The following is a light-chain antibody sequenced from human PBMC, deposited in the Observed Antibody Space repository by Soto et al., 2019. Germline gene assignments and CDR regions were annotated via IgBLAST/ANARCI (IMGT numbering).Light chain of an antibody. CDR2: GNS. V-gene: IGLV1-40*01. J-gene: IGLJ2*01. CDR3: QSYDSSLSGPVVV. Sequence: QSVLTQPPSVSGAPGQRVTISCTGSSSNIGAGYDVHWYQQLPGTAPKLLIYGNSNRPSGVPDRFSGSKSGTSASLAITGLQAEDEADYYCQSYDSSLSGPVVVFGGGNELTVL. CDR1: SSNIGAGYD.